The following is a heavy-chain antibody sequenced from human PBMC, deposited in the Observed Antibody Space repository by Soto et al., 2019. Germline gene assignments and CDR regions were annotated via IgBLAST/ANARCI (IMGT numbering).Heavy chain of an antibody. CDR1: GNTLIQLS. J-gene: IGHJ5*02. V-gene: IGHV1-8*01. Sequence: ASVKVSCKVSGNTLIQLSIQWVRQATGQGLEWMGWMNPNSGNTGYALKFQGRVSMTRNTSIYTVYLELSSLASDDTAVYYCVRMASSGTLNWFDPWGQGTLVTVSS. CDR2: MNPNSGNT. D-gene: IGHD1-1*01. CDR3: VRMASSGTLNWFDP.